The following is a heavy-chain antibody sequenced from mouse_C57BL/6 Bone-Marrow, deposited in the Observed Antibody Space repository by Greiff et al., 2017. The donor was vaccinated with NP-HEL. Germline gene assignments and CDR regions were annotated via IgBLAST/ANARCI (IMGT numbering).Heavy chain of an antibody. CDR1: GYAFTNYL. J-gene: IGHJ3*01. D-gene: IGHD2-4*01. Sequence: VQLQQSGAELVRPGTSVKVSCKASGYAFTNYLIEWVKQRPGQGLEWIGVINPGSGGTKYNEKFKGKATLTADKSSNTAYMQRSSLTSEDSAVYFCARGGIYYDYAWFAYWGQGTLVTVSA. CDR3: ARGGIYYDYAWFAY. V-gene: IGHV1-54*01. CDR2: INPGSGGT.